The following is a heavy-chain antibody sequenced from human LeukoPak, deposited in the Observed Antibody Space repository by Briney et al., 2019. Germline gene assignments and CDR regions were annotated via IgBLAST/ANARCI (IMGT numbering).Heavy chain of an antibody. D-gene: IGHD3-10*01. V-gene: IGHV4-31*03. CDR1: GGSISSGGYY. J-gene: IGHJ4*02. CDR3: ARGYGSGSFLDY. CDR2: IYYSGST. Sequence: SETLSLTCTVTGGSISSGGYYWSWIRQHPGKGLEWIGYIYYSGSTYYNPSLKSRVTISVDTSKNQLSLKLSSVTAADTAVYYCARGYGSGSFLDYWGQGTLVTVSS.